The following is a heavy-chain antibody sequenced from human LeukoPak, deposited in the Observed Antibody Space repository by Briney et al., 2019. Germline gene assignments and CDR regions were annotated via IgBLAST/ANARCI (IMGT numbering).Heavy chain of an antibody. V-gene: IGHV4-59*01. D-gene: IGHD2-15*01. CDR1: GGSISSYY. Sequence: KPSETLSLTCTVSGGSISSYYWSWIRQPPGKGLEWIGYIYYSGSTNYNPSLKSRVTISVDTSKNQFSLKLSSVTAADTAVYYCARTYCSGGSCYLPDYWGQGTLVTVSS. CDR3: ARTYCSGGSCYLPDY. J-gene: IGHJ4*02. CDR2: IYYSGST.